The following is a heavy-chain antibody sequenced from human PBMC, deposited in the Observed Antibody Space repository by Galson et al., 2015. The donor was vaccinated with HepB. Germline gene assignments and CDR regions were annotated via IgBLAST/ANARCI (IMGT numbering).Heavy chain of an antibody. V-gene: IGHV1-18*04. D-gene: IGHD2-2*01. CDR3: ARVSDVVVSGVRHHRHYYLDV. CDR1: GYTFTSYG. CDR2: ISAYNGNT. Sequence: SVKVSCKASGYTFTSYGINWVRQAPGQGLEWMGWISAYNGNTNYAQKLQGRVTMTTDTSTSTAYMELRSLRSNETAVYYCARVSDVVVSGVRHHRHYYLDVWGKGTTVTVSS. J-gene: IGHJ6*03.